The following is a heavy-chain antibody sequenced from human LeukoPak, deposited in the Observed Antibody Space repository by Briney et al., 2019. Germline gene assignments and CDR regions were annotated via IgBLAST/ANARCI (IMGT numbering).Heavy chain of an antibody. Sequence: GGSLRLSCAASGFTFSSYSMNWVRQAPGKGLEWVSSISSSSSYIYYADSVKGRFTISRDNAKNSLYLQMNSLRAEDTAVYYCARDAYSSGWSTLFYYYGMDVWGQGTTVTVSS. J-gene: IGHJ6*02. CDR1: GFTFSSYS. V-gene: IGHV3-21*01. D-gene: IGHD6-19*01. CDR3: ARDAYSSGWSTLFYYYGMDV. CDR2: ISSSSSYI.